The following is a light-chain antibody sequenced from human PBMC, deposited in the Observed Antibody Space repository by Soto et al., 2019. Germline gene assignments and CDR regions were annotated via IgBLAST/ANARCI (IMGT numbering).Light chain of an antibody. CDR3: QQRSSWPLT. CDR1: ENVRTF. J-gene: IGKJ4*01. V-gene: IGKV3-11*01. CDR2: GAS. Sequence: EIVMTQSPATLSVSPGERATLSCRASENVRTFVDWYQQKPGQAPRLLIYGASNRATGIPARFSGSGSGTDFTLTISSLETEDFAVYYCQQRSSWPLTFGGGTKVDI.